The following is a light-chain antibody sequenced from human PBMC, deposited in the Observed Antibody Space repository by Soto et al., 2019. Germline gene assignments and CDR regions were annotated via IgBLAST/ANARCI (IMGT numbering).Light chain of an antibody. CDR2: SNN. CDR3: AAWDDSLNGLVV. V-gene: IGLV1-44*01. Sequence: QSVLTQPPSASGTPGQRVTISCSGSSSNIGSNTVNWYQQLPGTAPKLLIYSNNQLPSGVPDRFSGSKSVTSASLAIRGLQSEDEADYSCAAWDDSLNGLVVFGGGTKLTVL. CDR1: SSNIGSNT. J-gene: IGLJ2*01.